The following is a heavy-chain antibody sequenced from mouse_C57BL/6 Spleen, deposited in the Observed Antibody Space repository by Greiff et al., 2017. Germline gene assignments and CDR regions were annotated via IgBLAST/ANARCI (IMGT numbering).Heavy chain of an antibody. V-gene: IGHV1-81*01. CDR1: GYTFTSYG. J-gene: IGHJ3*01. CDR2: IYPRSGNT. CDR3: ARCYDGYYVGFAY. D-gene: IGHD2-3*01. Sequence: VQLQQSGAELARPGASVKLSCKASGYTFTSYGISWVKQRTGQGLEWIGEIYPRSGNTYYNEKFKGKATLTADKSSSTAYMELRSLTSEDSAVYYCARCYDGYYVGFAYWGQGTLVTVSA.